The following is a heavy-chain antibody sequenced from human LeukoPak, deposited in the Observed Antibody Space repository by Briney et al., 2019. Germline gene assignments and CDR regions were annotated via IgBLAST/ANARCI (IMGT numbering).Heavy chain of an antibody. CDR2: IYYSGST. D-gene: IGHD3-22*01. Sequence: SETLSLTCTVSGGSISSSSYYWGWIRQPPGKGLEWIGSIYYSGSTYYNTSLKSRVTISVDTSKNQFSLKLSSVTAADTAVYYCAREAYYYDSSGYYLPGAFDIWGQGTMVTVSS. V-gene: IGHV4-39*07. CDR3: AREAYYYDSSGYYLPGAFDI. J-gene: IGHJ3*02. CDR1: GGSISSSSYY.